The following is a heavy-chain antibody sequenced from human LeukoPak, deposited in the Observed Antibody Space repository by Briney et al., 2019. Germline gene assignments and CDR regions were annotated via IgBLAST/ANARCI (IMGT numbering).Heavy chain of an antibody. CDR3: ARRSGYDFCAFDI. CDR1: GYTFIGYY. CDR2: INPNSGGT. J-gene: IGHJ3*02. D-gene: IGHD5-12*01. Sequence: ASVKVSCKASGYTFIGYYLHWLRQAPGQGPEWMGWINPNSGGTNYSEKFQGRVTMTRDTSISTAYMELSRLRSDDTAVYYCARRSGYDFCAFDIWGQGTMVTVSS. V-gene: IGHV1-2*02.